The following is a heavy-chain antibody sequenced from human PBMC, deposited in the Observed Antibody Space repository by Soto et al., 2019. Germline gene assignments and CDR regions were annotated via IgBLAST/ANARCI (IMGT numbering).Heavy chain of an antibody. J-gene: IGHJ4*02. CDR3: ARVLGVVVAATHFDY. CDR2: ISYDGSNK. V-gene: IGHV3-30-3*01. Sequence: SLRLSCAASGFTFSSYAMHWVRQAPGKGLEWVAVISYDGSNKYYADSVKGRFTISRDNSKNTLYLQMNSLRAEDTAVYYCARVLGVVVAATHFDYWGQGTLVTVSS. CDR1: GFTFSSYA. D-gene: IGHD2-15*01.